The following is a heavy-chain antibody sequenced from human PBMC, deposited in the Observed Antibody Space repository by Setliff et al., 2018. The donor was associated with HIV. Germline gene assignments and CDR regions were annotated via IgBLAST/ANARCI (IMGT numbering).Heavy chain of an antibody. J-gene: IGHJ4*02. D-gene: IGHD3-22*01. CDR3: AREVDYYDSSRYLLLYYFDS. V-gene: IGHV4-59*11. Sequence: SETLSLTCSVSGDSINTHYWSWIRQSPGKGLEWIGNMYYSGSTNYNPSLKSRVTISVDRSQNHFSLKLSAVTAADTAVYYCAREVDYYDSSRYLLLYYFDSWGQGTLVTVSS. CDR2: MYYSGST. CDR1: GDSINTHY.